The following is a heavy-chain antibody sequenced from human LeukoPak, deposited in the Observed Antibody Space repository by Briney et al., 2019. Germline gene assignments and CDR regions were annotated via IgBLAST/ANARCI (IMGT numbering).Heavy chain of an antibody. CDR3: AKDAYYDFWSGYYYFDY. CDR1: GFTFSSYA. CDR2: ISGSGGST. J-gene: IGHJ4*02. V-gene: IGHV3-23*01. Sequence: QSGGSLRLSCAASGFTFSSYAMSWVRQAPGKGLEWVSAISGSGGSTYYADSVKGRFTISRGNSKNTLYLQMNSLRAEDTAVYYCAKDAYYDFWSGYYYFDYWGQGTLVTVSS. D-gene: IGHD3-3*01.